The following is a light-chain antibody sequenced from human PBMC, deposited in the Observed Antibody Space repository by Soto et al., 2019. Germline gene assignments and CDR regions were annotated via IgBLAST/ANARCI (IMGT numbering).Light chain of an antibody. CDR3: QQYNNWPPWT. CDR2: GAS. CDR1: QSVSSN. V-gene: IGKV3-15*01. Sequence: EIVMTQSPATLSVSPGERATLSCRASQSVSSNLAWYQQKPGQAPRLLIYGASTRATGIPARFSGSGSGTEFTLPISSLQYEDVAVYYCQQYNNWPPWTFGQGTKVEIK. J-gene: IGKJ1*01.